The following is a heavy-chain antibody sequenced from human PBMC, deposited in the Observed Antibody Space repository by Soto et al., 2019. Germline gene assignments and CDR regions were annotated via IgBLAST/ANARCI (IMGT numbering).Heavy chain of an antibody. J-gene: IGHJ6*02. CDR1: GGSISSYY. D-gene: IGHD2-15*01. Sequence: SETLSLTCTVSGGSISSYYWSWIRQPPGKGLEWIGYIYYSGSTNYNPSLKSRVTISVDTSKNQFSLKLSSVTAADTAVYYCARVGGGTYYYYYGMDVWGQGTTVTVSS. CDR3: ARVGGGTYYYYYGMDV. CDR2: IYYSGST. V-gene: IGHV4-59*01.